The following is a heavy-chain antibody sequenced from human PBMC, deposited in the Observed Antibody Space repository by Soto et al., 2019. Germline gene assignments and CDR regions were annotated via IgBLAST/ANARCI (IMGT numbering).Heavy chain of an antibody. Sequence: QVQLVQSGAEVKKPRSSVKVSCKASGGTFSSYALSWVRLAPGQGLEWMVGIIPIFGTANYALKCQGSVTINADKSTNTAYMELSSLRSEDKVVYYCARDTRVFIAGRPVNYYYGMEVWGQGTTVTVSS. CDR1: GGTFSSYA. D-gene: IGHD6-6*01. CDR2: IIPIFGTA. V-gene: IGHV1-69*06. CDR3: ARDTRVFIAGRPVNYYYGMEV. J-gene: IGHJ6*02.